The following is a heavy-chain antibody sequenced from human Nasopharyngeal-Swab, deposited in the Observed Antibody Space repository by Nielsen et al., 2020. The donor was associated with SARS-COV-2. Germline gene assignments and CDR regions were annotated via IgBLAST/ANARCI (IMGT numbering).Heavy chain of an antibody. CDR2: IYYSGST. CDR1: GGSISSSSYY. D-gene: IGHD3-10*01. J-gene: IGHJ4*02. V-gene: IGHV4-39*01. Sequence: SETVSLTCTVSGGSISSSSYYWGWIRQPPGKGLEWIGSIYYSGSTYYNPSLKSRVTISVDTSKNQFSLKLSSVTAADTAVYYCARTPSAYYYGSGPYYFDYWGQGTLVTVSS. CDR3: ARTPSAYYYGSGPYYFDY.